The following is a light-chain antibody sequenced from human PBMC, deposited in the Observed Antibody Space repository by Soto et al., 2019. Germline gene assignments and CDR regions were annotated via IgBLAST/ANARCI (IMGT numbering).Light chain of an antibody. CDR3: AAWDAGVSGPA. J-gene: IGLJ2*01. V-gene: IGLV1-47*01. CDR1: SSNIGSKY. Sequence: QSVLTQPPSASGTPGQRVTISCSGSSSNIGSKYVYWYQQLPGTAPKLLMYRNNQRPSGAPDRFSGSKSGTSASLAISGLRSEDEADYYCAAWDAGVSGPAFGGGTQLTVL. CDR2: RNN.